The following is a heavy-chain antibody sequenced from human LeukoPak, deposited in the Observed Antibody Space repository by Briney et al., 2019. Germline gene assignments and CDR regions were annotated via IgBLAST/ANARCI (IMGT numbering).Heavy chain of an antibody. CDR1: GGTFSSYA. J-gene: IGHJ4*02. CDR2: IIPILGIA. V-gene: IGHV1-69*04. Sequence: GASVKVSCKASGGTFSSYAISWVRQAPGQGLEWMGRIIPILGIANYAQKFQGRVTITADKSTSTAYMELSSLRSEDTAVYYCARSGRFGEVIGFDYWGQGTLVTVSS. D-gene: IGHD3-16*02. CDR3: ARSGRFGEVIGFDY.